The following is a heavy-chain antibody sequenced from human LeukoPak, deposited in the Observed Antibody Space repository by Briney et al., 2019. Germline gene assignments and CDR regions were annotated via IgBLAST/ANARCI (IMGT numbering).Heavy chain of an antibody. CDR1: GFTVSSNY. Sequence: PGGSLRLSCAASGFTVSSNYMSWVRQAPGKGLEWVSSISSSSSYIYYADSVKGRFTISRDNAKTSLYLQMNSLRAEDTAVYYCARDMYYYGSGSYYYYYYMDVWGKGTTVTVSS. V-gene: IGHV3-21*01. D-gene: IGHD3-10*01. CDR3: ARDMYYYGSGSYYYYYYMDV. J-gene: IGHJ6*03. CDR2: ISSSSSYI.